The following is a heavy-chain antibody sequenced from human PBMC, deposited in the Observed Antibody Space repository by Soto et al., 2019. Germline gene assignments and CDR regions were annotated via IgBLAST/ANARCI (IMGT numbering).Heavy chain of an antibody. V-gene: IGHV3-21*01. CDR1: GFTFSSYS. CDR3: ARDGGIVATIKYFDY. D-gene: IGHD5-12*01. J-gene: IGHJ4*02. Sequence: EVQLVESGGGLVKPGGYLRLSCAASGFTFSSYSMNWVRQAPGKGLEWVSSISSSSSYIYYADSVKGRFTISRDNAKNSLYLQMNSLRAEDTAVYYCARDGGIVATIKYFDYWGQGTLVTVSS. CDR2: ISSSSSYI.